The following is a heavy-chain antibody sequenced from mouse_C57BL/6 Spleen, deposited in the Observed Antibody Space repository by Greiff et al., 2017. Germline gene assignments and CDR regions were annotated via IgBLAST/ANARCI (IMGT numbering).Heavy chain of an antibody. V-gene: IGHV14-3*01. D-gene: IGHD2-1*01. Sequence: EVQGVESVAELVRPGASVKLSCTASGFNIKNTYMHWVKQRPEQGLEWIGRIDPANGNTKYAPKFQGKATITADTSSNTAYLQLSSLTSEDTAIYYCARYGNYVLYAMDYWGQGTSVTVSS. CDR1: GFNIKNTY. CDR2: IDPANGNT. J-gene: IGHJ4*01. CDR3: ARYGNYVLYAMDY.